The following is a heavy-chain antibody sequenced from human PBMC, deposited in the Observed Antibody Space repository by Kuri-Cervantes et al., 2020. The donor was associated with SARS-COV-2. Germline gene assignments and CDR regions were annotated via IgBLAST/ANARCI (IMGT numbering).Heavy chain of an antibody. CDR2: INHSGST. V-gene: IGHV4-39*01. CDR3: ARHNVGFREDFDY. J-gene: IGHJ4*02. D-gene: IGHD3-10*01. CDR1: GGSISSSSYY. Sequence: SETLSLTCTVSGGSISSSSYYWGWIRQPPGKGLEWIGEINHSGSTNYNPSLKSRVTISVDTSKNQFSLKLSSVTAADTAVYYCARHNVGFREDFDYWGQGTLVTVSS.